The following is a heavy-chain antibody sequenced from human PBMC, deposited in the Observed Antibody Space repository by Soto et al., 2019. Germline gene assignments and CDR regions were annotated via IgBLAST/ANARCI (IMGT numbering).Heavy chain of an antibody. CDR3: ARHLGVKAPGATYSSSWRFDY. Sequence: SETLSLTCTVSGGSISSSTYYWGWIRQPPGKGLEWIGSICYSGSTYYNPSLKSRITTSADTSKNKFSLKLSSVTAADTAVYYCARHLGVKAPGATYSSSWRFDYWGQGTLVTVSS. J-gene: IGHJ4*02. CDR2: ICYSGST. CDR1: GGSISSSTYY. V-gene: IGHV4-39*01. D-gene: IGHD6-13*01.